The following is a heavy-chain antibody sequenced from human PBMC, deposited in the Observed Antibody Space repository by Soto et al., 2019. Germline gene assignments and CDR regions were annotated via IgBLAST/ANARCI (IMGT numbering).Heavy chain of an antibody. J-gene: IGHJ4*02. CDR3: ARGKYGGNY. CDR2: ISAYNGNT. Sequence: ASVKVSCKASGYTFTSYGITWVRQAPGQGLAWMGWISAYNGNTNYAQRFQGRVTMSTDTSTNTAYMELRSLRSDDTGFYYCARGKYGGNYWGKGTLVTVSS. V-gene: IGHV1-18*01. D-gene: IGHD2-15*01. CDR1: GYTFTSYG.